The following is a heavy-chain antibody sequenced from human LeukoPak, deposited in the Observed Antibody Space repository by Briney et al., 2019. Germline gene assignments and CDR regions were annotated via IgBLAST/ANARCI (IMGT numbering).Heavy chain of an antibody. CDR1: GFTFSTNA. CDR3: ARDQLVVPAAIGYYYYYGMDV. Sequence: PGGSLRLSCLTSGFTFSTNAMSWVRQAPGKGLEWISGISGSGASTYYADSVKGRFTISRDNSKNTLYLQMNSLRAEDTAVYYCARDQLVVPAAIGYYYYYGMDVWGQGTTVTVSS. CDR2: ISGSGAST. D-gene: IGHD2-2*01. V-gene: IGHV3-23*01. J-gene: IGHJ6*02.